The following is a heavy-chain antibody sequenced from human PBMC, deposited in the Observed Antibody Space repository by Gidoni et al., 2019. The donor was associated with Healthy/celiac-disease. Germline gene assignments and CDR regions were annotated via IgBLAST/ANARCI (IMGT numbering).Heavy chain of an antibody. CDR1: GFTFSSYG. D-gene: IGHD6-19*01. CDR2: IWYDGSNK. J-gene: IGHJ5*02. Sequence: QVQLVESGGGVVQPGGSLRLSCAASGFTFSSYGMHGVRQAPGKGLEGVAVIWYDGSNKYYADSVKGRFTISRDNSKNTLYLQMNSLRAEDTAVYYCARDEGLAVAGRNWFDPWGQGTLVTVSS. CDR3: ARDEGLAVAGRNWFDP. V-gene: IGHV3-33*01.